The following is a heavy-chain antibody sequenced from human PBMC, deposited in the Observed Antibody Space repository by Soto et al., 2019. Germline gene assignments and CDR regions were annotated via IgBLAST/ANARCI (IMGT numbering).Heavy chain of an antibody. CDR2: IIPIFGTA. D-gene: IGHD3-3*01. J-gene: IGHJ6*02. CDR3: ARDRSPIELYDFWSGYKEPSSYDYYGMDV. Sequence: SVKVSCKASGGTFSSYAISWVRQAPGQGLEWMGGIIPIFGTANYAQKFQGRVTITADESTSTAYMELSSLRSEDTAVYYCARDRSPIELYDFWSGYKEPSSYDYYGMDVWGQGTTVTVSS. V-gene: IGHV1-69*13. CDR1: GGTFSSYA.